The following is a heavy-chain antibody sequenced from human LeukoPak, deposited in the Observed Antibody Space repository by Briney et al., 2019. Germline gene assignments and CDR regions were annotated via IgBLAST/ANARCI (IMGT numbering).Heavy chain of an antibody. CDR1: GASISSYY. CDR2: ISYSGST. Sequence: SETLSLTCTVSGASISSYYWSWIRQPPGKGLEWIGYISYSGSTNYNPSLKSRVTISVDTSKTQFPLKLTSVTAADTAVYYCARDGAPGGSAYFDYWGQGTLVTVSS. V-gene: IGHV4-59*01. J-gene: IGHJ4*02. CDR3: ARDGAPGGSAYFDY. D-gene: IGHD3-16*01.